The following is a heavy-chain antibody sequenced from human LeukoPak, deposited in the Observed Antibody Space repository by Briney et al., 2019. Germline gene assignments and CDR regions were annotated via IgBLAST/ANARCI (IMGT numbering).Heavy chain of an antibody. J-gene: IGHJ6*03. CDR2: IYYSGST. V-gene: IGHV4-39*01. CDR1: GGSISSSSYY. D-gene: IGHD3-9*01. Sequence: PSETLSLTCIVSGGSISSSSYYWGWIRQPPGKGLEWIGSIYYSGSTYYNPSLKSRVTISVNTSKNQFSLKLSSVTAADTAVYYCARQGLAHYDILTGYVHYYYYMDVWGKGTTVTISS. CDR3: ARQGLAHYDILTGYVHYYYYMDV.